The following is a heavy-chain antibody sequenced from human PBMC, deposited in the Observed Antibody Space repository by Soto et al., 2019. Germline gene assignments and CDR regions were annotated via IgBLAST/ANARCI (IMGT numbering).Heavy chain of an antibody. J-gene: IGHJ4*02. Sequence: GGSLRLSCVASGVTFSSFAMCWVRQAPGKGLEWVSTISGSGGSTYYADSVKGRLTISRDNSKNTLSLHINSLRAEDTAVYYCAKAETYDFWSGLHFDYWGQGTLVTVSS. V-gene: IGHV3-23*01. CDR3: AKAETYDFWSGLHFDY. CDR2: ISGSGGST. CDR1: GVTFSSFA. D-gene: IGHD3-3*01.